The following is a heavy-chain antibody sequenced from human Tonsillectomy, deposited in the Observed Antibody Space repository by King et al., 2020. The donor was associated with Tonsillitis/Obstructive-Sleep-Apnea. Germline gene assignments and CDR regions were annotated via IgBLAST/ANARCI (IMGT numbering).Heavy chain of an antibody. J-gene: IGHJ3*02. D-gene: IGHD3-3*01. CDR1: GGAISSYY. CDR3: ARTTYYDFWSGYYSESDAFDI. V-gene: IGHV4-59*01. CDR2: IYYSGST. Sequence: VQLQESGPGLVKPSETLSLTCTVSGGAISSYYWSWIRQPPGKGLEWIGYIYYSGSTNYNPSLKSRVTISVETSKNQVSLKLSSVTAADTAVYYCARTTYYDFWSGYYSESDAFDIWGQGTMVTVSS.